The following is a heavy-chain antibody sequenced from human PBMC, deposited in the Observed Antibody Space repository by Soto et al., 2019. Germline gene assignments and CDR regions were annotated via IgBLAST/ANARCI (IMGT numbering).Heavy chain of an antibody. CDR1: GFTFSSYG. V-gene: IGHV3-33*01. J-gene: IGHJ4*02. Sequence: QVQLVESGGGVVQPGRSLRLSCAASGFTFSSYGMHWVRQAPGKGLEWVAVIWYDGSNKYYADSVKGRFTISRDNSKNTLYLQMNSLRAEDTAVYYCARDLVGSTVTTLGYWGQGTLVTVSS. CDR3: ARDLVGSTVTTLGY. CDR2: IWYDGSNK. D-gene: IGHD4-17*01.